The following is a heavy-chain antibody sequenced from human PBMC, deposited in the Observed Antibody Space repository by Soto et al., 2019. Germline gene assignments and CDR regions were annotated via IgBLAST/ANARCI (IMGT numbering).Heavy chain of an antibody. Sequence: QVQLVQSGAEVKKPGASVKVSCKASGYTSTSYAMHWVRQAPGQRLEWMGWINAGNGNTKYSQKFQGRVTITRDTSASTAYMELSSLRSEDTAVYYCARAQDAYSNYDYYYYGMDVWGQVTTVTVSS. CDR1: GYTSTSYA. CDR2: INAGNGNT. CDR3: ARAQDAYSNYDYYYYGMDV. D-gene: IGHD4-4*01. V-gene: IGHV1-3*01. J-gene: IGHJ6*02.